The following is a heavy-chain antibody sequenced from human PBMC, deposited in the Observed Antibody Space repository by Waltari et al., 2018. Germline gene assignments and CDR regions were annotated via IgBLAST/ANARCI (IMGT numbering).Heavy chain of an antibody. J-gene: IGHJ4*02. CDR1: GYTFTDYY. V-gene: IGHV1-69-2*01. CDR2: VDPEDGET. CDR3: ARGQQLVPWVDY. D-gene: IGHD6-13*01. Sequence: EVQLVQSGAEVKKPGATVKISCKASGYTFTDYYMHWLQQDPGKGLEWMGRVDPEDGETIYAEKFQGRVTITADTSTDTAYMELSSLRSEDTAVYYCARGQQLVPWVDYWGQGTLVTVSS.